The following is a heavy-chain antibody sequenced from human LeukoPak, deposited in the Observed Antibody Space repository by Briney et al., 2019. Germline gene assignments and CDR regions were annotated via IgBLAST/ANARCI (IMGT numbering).Heavy chain of an antibody. CDR1: GFTFSSYA. V-gene: IGHV3-23*01. CDR2: ISGSGGST. J-gene: IGHJ4*02. D-gene: IGHD5-18*01. Sequence: GGSLRLSCAASGFTFSSYAMTWVRQAPGKGLEWVSAISGSGGSTYYEDSVKGRFTISRDNSKNTLYLQVNSLRAEDTAVYYCAKLCTRGYSECRPDYWGQGTLVTVSS. CDR3: AKLCTRGYSECRPDY.